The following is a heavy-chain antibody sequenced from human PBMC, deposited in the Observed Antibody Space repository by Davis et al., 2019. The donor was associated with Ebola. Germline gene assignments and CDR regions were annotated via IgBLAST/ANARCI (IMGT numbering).Heavy chain of an antibody. D-gene: IGHD1-1*01. CDR3: ARAQFPTTSDH. V-gene: IGHV1-3*01. CDR2: INVGNGNP. CDR1: GYIFTNNA. J-gene: IGHJ4*02. Sequence: AASVKVSCKASGYIFTNNAIHWVRQAPGQRLEWMGWINVGNGNPEYSRKFQGRVTMTTDTSTSTAYMEVGILRSDDTAVYYCARAQFPTTSDHWGQGTLVTVSS.